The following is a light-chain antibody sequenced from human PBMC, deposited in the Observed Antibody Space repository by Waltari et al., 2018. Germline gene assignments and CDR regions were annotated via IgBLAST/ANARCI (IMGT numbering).Light chain of an antibody. CDR1: SSNIGCNV. CDR2: SSS. J-gene: IGLJ3*02. V-gene: IGLV1-44*01. CDR3: ASWDDSLNGWV. Sequence: QSVLTQPPSASGTPGQRVTISCSGGSSNIGCNVVTWYQQFPGTAPKLLIYSSSQRPSGVPGRFSGSKSGTSASLAISGLQSEDEADFYCASWDDSLNGWVFGGGTKLTVL.